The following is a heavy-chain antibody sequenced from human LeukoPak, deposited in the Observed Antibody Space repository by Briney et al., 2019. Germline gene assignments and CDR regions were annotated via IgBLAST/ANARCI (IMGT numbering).Heavy chain of an antibody. J-gene: IGHJ4*02. CDR2: IYSGGST. D-gene: IGHD3-22*01. CDR3: AGSSGYEFFDY. Sequence: GGSLRLSCAASGFTVSSNYMSWVRQAPGKGLEWVSVIYSGGSTYNADSVKGRFTISRDNSKNTLYLRMNSLRAEDTAVYYCAGSSGYEFFDYWGQGTLVTVSS. V-gene: IGHV3-53*01. CDR1: GFTVSSNY.